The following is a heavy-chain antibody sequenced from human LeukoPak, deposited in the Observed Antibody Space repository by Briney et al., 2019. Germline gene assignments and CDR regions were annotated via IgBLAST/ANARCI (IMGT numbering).Heavy chain of an antibody. CDR3: ARDRSTGIAMSGYSDS. V-gene: IGHV3-30*04. D-gene: IGHD6-19*01. J-gene: IGHJ5*02. CDR2: ISYDGSNK. Sequence: PGGSLRLSCVASRGTLSNYDMHWVRQVPGKGLDWVAVISYDGSNKYYADSVKGRFTISRDNSKNTLFLQMNSLRVEDTAVYYCARDRSTGIAMSGYSDSWGQGTLVTVSS. CDR1: RGTLSNYD.